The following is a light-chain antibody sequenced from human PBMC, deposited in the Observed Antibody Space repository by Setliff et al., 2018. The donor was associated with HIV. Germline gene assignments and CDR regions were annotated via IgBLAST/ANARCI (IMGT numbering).Light chain of an antibody. V-gene: IGLV2-11*01. J-gene: IGLJ2*01. CDR3: CSFAGSYTSYVL. CDR2: DVS. Sequence: QSALTQPRSVSGSPGQSVTISCTGTSGDFGSYDYVSWYQHHPGKAPKLMIYDVSKRPSGVPDRFSGSRSDNTASLTISGLQAEDEADYYCCSFAGSYTSYVLFGGGTK. CDR1: SGDFGSYDY.